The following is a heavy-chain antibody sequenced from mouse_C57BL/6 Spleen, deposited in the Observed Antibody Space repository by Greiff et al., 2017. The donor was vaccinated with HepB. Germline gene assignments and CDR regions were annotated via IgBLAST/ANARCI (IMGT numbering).Heavy chain of an antibody. CDR1: GFTFSSYA. J-gene: IGHJ3*01. V-gene: IGHV5-4*01. CDR2: ISDGGSYT. D-gene: IGHD1-1*01. CDR3: ARDQLRSFAY. Sequence: EVQLQESGGGLVKPGGSLKLSCAASGFTFSSYAMSWVRQTPEKRLEWVATISDGGSYTYYPDNVKGRFTISRDNAKNNLYLQMSHLKSEDTAMYYCARDQLRSFAYWGQGTLVTVSA.